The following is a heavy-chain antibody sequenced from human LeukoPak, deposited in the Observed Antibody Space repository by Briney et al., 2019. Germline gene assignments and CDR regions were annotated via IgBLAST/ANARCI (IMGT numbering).Heavy chain of an antibody. CDR1: GFTFSSYW. D-gene: IGHD2-2*01. J-gene: IGHJ4*02. CDR3: ARDLGYCSGTSCSGLDY. Sequence: GGSLRLSCAASGFTFSSYWMHWVRQAPGKGLVWVSRIKTDGTSTSYADSVKGRFTISRDNAKGTLYLQMNSLRAEDTAVYYCARDLGYCSGTSCSGLDYWGQGTLVSVSS. V-gene: IGHV3-74*01. CDR2: IKTDGTST.